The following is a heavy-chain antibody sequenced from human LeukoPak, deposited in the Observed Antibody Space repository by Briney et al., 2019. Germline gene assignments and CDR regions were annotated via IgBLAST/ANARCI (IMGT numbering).Heavy chain of an antibody. CDR3: ARGTRGYSGYGDY. J-gene: IGHJ4*02. CDR2: FDPEDGET. CDR1: GYTLTELS. D-gene: IGHD5-12*01. Sequence: ASVKVSCKVSGYTLTELSMHWVRQAPGKGLEWMGGFDPEDGETIYAQKFQGRVTMTRNTSISTAYMELSSLRSEDTAVYYCARGTRGYSGYGDYWGQGTLVTVSS. V-gene: IGHV1-24*01.